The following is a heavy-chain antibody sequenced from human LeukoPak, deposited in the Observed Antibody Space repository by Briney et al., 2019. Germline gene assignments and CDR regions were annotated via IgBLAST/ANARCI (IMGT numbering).Heavy chain of an antibody. CDR3: ATTDYSSSWYGEYYYYYMDV. CDR2: IYYSGST. D-gene: IGHD6-13*01. J-gene: IGHJ6*03. V-gene: IGHV4-59*01. CDR1: GGSISSYY. Sequence: SETLSLTCTVSGGSISSYYWSWIRQPPGKGLEWIGYIYYSGSTNYNPSLKSRVTVSVDTSKNQFSLKLSSVTAADTAVYYCATTDYSSSWYGEYYYYYMDVWGKGTTVTISS.